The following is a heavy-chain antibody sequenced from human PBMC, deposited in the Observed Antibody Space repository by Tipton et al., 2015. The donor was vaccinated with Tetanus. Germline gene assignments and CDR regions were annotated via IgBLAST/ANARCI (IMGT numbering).Heavy chain of an antibody. CDR1: GGSFSGYY. CDR3: ARRDYSDSSVDN. Sequence: LRLSCAVYGGSFSGYYWSWIRQPPGKGLEWIGEINHSGSTNYNPSLKSRVTISVDTSKNQFSLKLSSVTAADTAAYYCARRDYSDSSVDNWGQGTLVTVSS. D-gene: IGHD3-22*01. V-gene: IGHV4-34*01. CDR2: INHSGST. J-gene: IGHJ4*02.